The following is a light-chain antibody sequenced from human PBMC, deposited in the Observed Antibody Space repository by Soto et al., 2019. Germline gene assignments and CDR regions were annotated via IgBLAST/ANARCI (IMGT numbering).Light chain of an antibody. CDR1: QNIHTS. J-gene: IGKJ5*01. CDR3: QQRNVWPPIT. CDR2: DST. Sequence: EIVLTQSPATLSLSPGETATLSCRASQNIHTSLAWYQQKPGQAPRLVVYDSTLRANGVPARFGGSRSGTEFTLTINNLEPDDFAVYYCQQRNVWPPITFGQGTRLE. V-gene: IGKV3-11*01.